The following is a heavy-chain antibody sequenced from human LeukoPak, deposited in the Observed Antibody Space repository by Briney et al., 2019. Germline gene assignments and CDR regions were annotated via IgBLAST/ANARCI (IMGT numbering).Heavy chain of an antibody. D-gene: IGHD3-10*01. CDR1: GFTFDDYA. CDR3: ARGTHGSGSFDY. V-gene: IGHV3-9*01. J-gene: IGHJ4*02. CDR2: INWNSGTI. Sequence: PGGSLRLSCAASGFTFDDYAMHWVRLPPGKGLEWVSGINWNSGTIDYADSVKGRFTISRDNAKNSLYLQMNSLRAEDTAVYYCARGTHGSGSFDYWGQGTLVTVSS.